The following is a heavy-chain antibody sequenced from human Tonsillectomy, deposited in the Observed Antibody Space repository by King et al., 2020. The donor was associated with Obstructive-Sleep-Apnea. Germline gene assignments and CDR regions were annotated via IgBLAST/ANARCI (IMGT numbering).Heavy chain of an antibody. CDR2: IYNSETT. J-gene: IGHJ4*02. V-gene: IGHV4-59*08. CDR3: ARHSRPTGIAGY. D-gene: IGHD1-1*01. CDR1: GGSISSYY. Sequence: QLQESGPGLVKPSETLSLTCTVSGGSISSYYWSWIRQPPGKGLEWVGFIYNSETTKYNPSLKSRVTISVDTAKTQFPLKLSSVTAADTAVYYCARHSRPTGIAGYWGQGTLVTVSS.